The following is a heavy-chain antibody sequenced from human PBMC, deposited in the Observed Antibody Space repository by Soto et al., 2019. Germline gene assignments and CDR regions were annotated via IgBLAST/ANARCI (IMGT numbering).Heavy chain of an antibody. CDR2: INAGNGNT. V-gene: IGHV1-3*01. D-gene: IGHD4-17*01. Sequence: QVQLVQSGAEVKKPGASVKVSCKASGYTFTSYAMHWVRQAPGQRLEWMGWINAGNGNTKYSQKFQGRVTITRDTSASTAYMELSSPRSEGSAVYYCASSFMTTVTTPWNWGQGTLVTVSS. CDR1: GYTFTSYA. J-gene: IGHJ4*02. CDR3: ASSFMTTVTTPWN.